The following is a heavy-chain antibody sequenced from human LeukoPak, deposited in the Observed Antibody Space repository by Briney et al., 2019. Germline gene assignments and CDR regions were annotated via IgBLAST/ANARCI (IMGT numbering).Heavy chain of an antibody. V-gene: IGHV3-23*01. CDR3: AKEGYYYDSSGYFHFDL. CDR1: GFTFSSYA. CDR2: IGGSGATT. D-gene: IGHD3-22*01. Sequence: GGSLRLSCAASGFTFSSYAMRWVRQAPGKGLEWVASIGGSGATTFYTDSVRGRFTISRDNSKNTLFLQMNSLRAEDTAVYYCAKEGYYYDSSGYFHFDLWGRGTLVTVSS. J-gene: IGHJ2*01.